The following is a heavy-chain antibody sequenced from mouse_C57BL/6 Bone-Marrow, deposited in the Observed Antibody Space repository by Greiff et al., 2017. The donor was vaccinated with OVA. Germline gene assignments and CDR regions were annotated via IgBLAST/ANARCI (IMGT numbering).Heavy chain of an antibody. CDR3: AAYYSNLFDY. CDR2: IYPGSGNT. D-gene: IGHD2-5*01. CDR1: GYSFTSYY. Sequence: QVQLKESGPELVKPGASVKISCKASGYSFTSYYIHWVKQRPGQGLEWIGWIYPGSGNTKYNEKFKGKATLTADTSSSTAYMQLSSLTSEDSAVYYCAAYYSNLFDYWGQGTTLTVSS. V-gene: IGHV1-66*01. J-gene: IGHJ2*01.